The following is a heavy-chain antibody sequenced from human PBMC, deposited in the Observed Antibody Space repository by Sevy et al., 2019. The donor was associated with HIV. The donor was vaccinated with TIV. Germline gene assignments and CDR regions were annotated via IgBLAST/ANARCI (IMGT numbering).Heavy chain of an antibody. CDR1: GFTFSSYS. V-gene: IGHV3-21*01. Sequence: GGSLRLSCAASGFTFSSYSMNWVRQAPGKGLEWVSSISSSSSYIYYADSVKDRFTISRDNAKNSQYLQMNSLRAEDTAVYYCARGKPSATFDYWGQGTLVTVSS. CDR3: ARGKPSATFDY. D-gene: IGHD2-15*01. J-gene: IGHJ4*02. CDR2: ISSSSSYI.